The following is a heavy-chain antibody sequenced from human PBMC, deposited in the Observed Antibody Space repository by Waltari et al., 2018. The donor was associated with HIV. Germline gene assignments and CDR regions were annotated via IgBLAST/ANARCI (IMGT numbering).Heavy chain of an antibody. V-gene: IGHV3-33*01. CDR2: IWYDGSNK. D-gene: IGHD2-2*01. CDR3: ARGVADLPATPDY. J-gene: IGHJ4*02. Sequence: QVQLVESGGGVVQPGRSLRLSCAASGFTFSSYGMHWVRQAQGKGLEWVAVIWYDGSNKYYADSVKGRFTISRDNSKNTLYLQMNSLRAEDTAVYYCARGVADLPATPDYWGQGTLVTVSS. CDR1: GFTFSSYG.